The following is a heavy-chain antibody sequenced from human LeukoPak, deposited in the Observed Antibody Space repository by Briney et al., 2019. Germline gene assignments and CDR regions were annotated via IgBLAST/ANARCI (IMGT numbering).Heavy chain of an antibody. Sequence: PSETLSLTCTVSGGSVSNSLYYWSWIRQPPGKGLEWIGYIYYNGDTNYNPSLKSRVIISIDTSSNQFSLRLNSMTAADTAVYYCASSIPAYDSSGYYLIDYWGQGTLVTVSS. CDR2: IYYNGDT. CDR3: ASSIPAYDSSGYYLIDY. V-gene: IGHV4-61*01. CDR1: GGSVSNSLYY. D-gene: IGHD3-22*01. J-gene: IGHJ4*02.